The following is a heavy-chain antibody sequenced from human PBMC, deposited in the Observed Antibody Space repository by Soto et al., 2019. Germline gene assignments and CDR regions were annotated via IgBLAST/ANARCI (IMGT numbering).Heavy chain of an antibody. CDR3: VRDQGIAANLDY. CDR1: SLPFSTYN. CDR2: ISYTNTHT. V-gene: IGHV3-21*06. J-gene: IGHJ4*02. D-gene: IGHD6-13*01. Sequence: RLSYGALSLPFSTYNMNWVRQAPGKGLEWVSCISYTNTHTYYADSVKGRFTISRDNAKNSLYLQMNSLSAEDTAVYYCVRDQGIAANLDYWGRGTPVTVSS.